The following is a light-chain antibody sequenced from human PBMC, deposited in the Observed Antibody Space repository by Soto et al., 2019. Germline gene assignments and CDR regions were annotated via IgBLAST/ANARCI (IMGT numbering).Light chain of an antibody. CDR3: QLYNNLPPFT. Sequence: DIQMTQSPSSLSASVGARVSITCQASQDIRTSLSWFQHKPGRAPKLLIYGASYLETGVPSRFRGSGSGTDFTFTITSLQPEDIATYYCQLYNNLPPFTFGTGTIVDIK. V-gene: IGKV1-33*01. J-gene: IGKJ3*01. CDR1: QDIRTS. CDR2: GAS.